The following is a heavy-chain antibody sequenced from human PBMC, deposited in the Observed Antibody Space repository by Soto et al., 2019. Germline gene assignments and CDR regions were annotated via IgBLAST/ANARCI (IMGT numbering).Heavy chain of an antibody. CDR2: ISYDGTNK. CDR3: ARDPKTSGGQNWAFNYFDS. CDR1: GFSFSISP. V-gene: IGHV3-30-3*01. Sequence: LRLSCAASGFSFSISPMHWVRQAPGKGPEWVALISYDGTNKFYADSVKGRFTISRDNSKSTLYLQVDSLRPEDAAVYYCARDPKTSGGQNWAFNYFDSWGQGTLVTVSS. D-gene: IGHD7-27*01. J-gene: IGHJ4*02.